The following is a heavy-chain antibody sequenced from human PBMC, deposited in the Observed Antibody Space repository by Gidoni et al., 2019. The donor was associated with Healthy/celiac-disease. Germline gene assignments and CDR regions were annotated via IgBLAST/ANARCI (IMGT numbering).Heavy chain of an antibody. CDR2: INHSGST. D-gene: IGHD3-10*01. CDR1: GGSFSGYY. Sequence: QVQLQQWGAGLLKPSETLSLTCAVYGGSFSGYYWSWIRQPPGKGMEWIGEINHSGSTNYNPSLKSRVTISVDTSKNQFSLKLSSVTAADTAVYYCARGLGLLWFGELFRRGGEIDYWGQGTLVTVSS. CDR3: ARGLGLLWFGELFRRGGEIDY. V-gene: IGHV4-34*01. J-gene: IGHJ4*02.